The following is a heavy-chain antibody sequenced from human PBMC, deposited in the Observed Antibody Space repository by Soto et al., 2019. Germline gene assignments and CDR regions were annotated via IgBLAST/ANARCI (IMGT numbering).Heavy chain of an antibody. J-gene: IGHJ4*02. V-gene: IGHV1-2*02. D-gene: IGHD1-26*01. CDR3: GRGRSAKIVVVX. Sequence: ASVKVSCKASGYTFTGHYIHWVRQAPEQGPEWMGEIGPESGATRYEKRFQGRVTMTRDMSITKVYMELNNLRPDDTAVYYCGRGRSAKIVVVXWGQGTPVTVSX. CDR1: GYTFTGHY. CDR2: IGPESGAT.